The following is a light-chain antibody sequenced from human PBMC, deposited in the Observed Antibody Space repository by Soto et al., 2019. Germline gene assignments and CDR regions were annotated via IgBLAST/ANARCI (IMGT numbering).Light chain of an antibody. J-gene: IGKJ1*01. CDR1: QDISNW. CDR3: QQANSFPPWT. CDR2: TAS. V-gene: IGKV1-12*01. Sequence: DIQMTQSPSSVSASVGDSVTITCRASQDISNWLAWYQQKPGKAPKLLIYTASSLQSGVPSRFNGSGAGTDFPLPISGLQPEDFATYYCQQANSFPPWTFGQGTKVEIK.